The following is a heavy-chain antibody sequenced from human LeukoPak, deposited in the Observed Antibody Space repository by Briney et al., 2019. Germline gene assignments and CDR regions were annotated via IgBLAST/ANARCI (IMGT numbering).Heavy chain of an antibody. J-gene: IGHJ5*02. D-gene: IGHD6-19*01. Sequence: ASVKVSCKASGYTFTSYDINWVRQATGQGLEWMGWINPNSGNTGYAQKVQGRVTMTRNTSISTAYMELSSLRSEDTAVYYCARGRGAVAGSSFDPWGQGTLVTVSS. V-gene: IGHV1-8*01. CDR3: ARGRGAVAGSSFDP. CDR1: GYTFTSYD. CDR2: INPNSGNT.